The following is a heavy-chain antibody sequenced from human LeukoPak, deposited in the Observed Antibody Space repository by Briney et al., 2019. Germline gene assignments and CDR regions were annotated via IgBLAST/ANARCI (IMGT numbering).Heavy chain of an antibody. Sequence: PSETLSLTCAVYGGSFSGYYWSWIRQPPGKGLEWIGEINHSGSTNYNPSLKSRVTISVDTSKNQFSLKLSSVTAADTAVYYCASTALVVVPAAPPSWFDPWGQGTLVTVSS. CDR3: ASTALVVVPAAPPSWFDP. J-gene: IGHJ5*02. CDR2: INHSGST. CDR1: GGSFSGYY. D-gene: IGHD2-2*01. V-gene: IGHV4-34*01.